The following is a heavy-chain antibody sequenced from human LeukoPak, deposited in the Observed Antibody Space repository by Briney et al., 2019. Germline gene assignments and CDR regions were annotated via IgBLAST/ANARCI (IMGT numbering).Heavy chain of an antibody. D-gene: IGHD1-26*01. CDR2: IKQDGSEK. CDR1: GFIFSDYW. J-gene: IGHJ4*02. V-gene: IGHV3-7*01. Sequence: GGSLRLSCAASGFIFSDYWMNWVRQAPGKGLEWVANIKQDGSEKYYVDSVKGRFTISRDNAKNSLYLQMNSLRAEDTAVYYCARGLVGATRGIYFDYWGQGTLVTVSS. CDR3: ARGLVGATRGIYFDY.